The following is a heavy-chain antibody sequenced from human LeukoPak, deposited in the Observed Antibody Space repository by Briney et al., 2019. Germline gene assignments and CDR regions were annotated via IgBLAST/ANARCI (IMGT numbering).Heavy chain of an antibody. CDR3: ARTDPRDYYYYYMDV. CDR2: IYYSGST. Sequence: PSETLSLTCTVSGGSISSYYWSWIRQPPGKGLERIGYIYYSGSTNYNPSLKSRVTISVDTSKNQFSLKLSSVTAADTAVYYCARTDPRDYYYYYMDVWGKGTTVTVSS. J-gene: IGHJ6*03. V-gene: IGHV4-59*01. CDR1: GGSISSYY.